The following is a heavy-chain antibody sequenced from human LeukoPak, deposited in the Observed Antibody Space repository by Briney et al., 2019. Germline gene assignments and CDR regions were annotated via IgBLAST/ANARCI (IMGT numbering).Heavy chain of an antibody. Sequence: GGSERLSCAASGFTFSSYSMNWVRQAPGKGLEWVSSISSSTSYIYYADSVKGRFTISRDNAKNSLYLRMNSLRAEDTAVYYCARDWSLEYYDILTGYYTRGYFDYWGQGTLVTVSS. V-gene: IGHV3-21*01. CDR1: GFTFSSYS. CDR2: ISSSTSYI. J-gene: IGHJ4*02. CDR3: ARDWSLEYYDILTGYYTRGYFDY. D-gene: IGHD3-9*01.